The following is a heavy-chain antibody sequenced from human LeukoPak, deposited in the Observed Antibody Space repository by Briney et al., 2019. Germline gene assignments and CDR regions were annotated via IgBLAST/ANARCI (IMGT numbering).Heavy chain of an antibody. CDR1: GGSISSYY. CDR2: IYYSGST. CDR3: ARVLIGYCSSTSCQREYYYYYMDV. V-gene: IGHV4-59*12. D-gene: IGHD2-2*01. J-gene: IGHJ6*03. Sequence: PSETLSLTCTVSGGSISSYYWSWIRQPPGKGLEWIGYIYYSGSTNYNPALKSRGTISVDTSQNQFSLKLSSVTAADTAAYYCARVLIGYCSSTSCQREYYYYYMDVWGKGTTVTVSS.